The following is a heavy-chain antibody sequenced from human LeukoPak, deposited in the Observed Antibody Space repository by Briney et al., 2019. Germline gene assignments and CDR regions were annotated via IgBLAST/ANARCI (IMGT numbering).Heavy chain of an antibody. J-gene: IGHJ6*03. Sequence: PSETLSLTCTVSGGSISSSKYYWGWIRQPPGKGLEWIGGINHSGNTNYNPSLKSRVTISVDTSKNQFSLKLSSVTAADTAVYYCARGGYGSGWDYMDVWGKGTTVTVSS. CDR3: ARGGYGSGWDYMDV. D-gene: IGHD3-10*01. V-gene: IGHV4-39*07. CDR1: GGSISSSKYY. CDR2: INHSGNT.